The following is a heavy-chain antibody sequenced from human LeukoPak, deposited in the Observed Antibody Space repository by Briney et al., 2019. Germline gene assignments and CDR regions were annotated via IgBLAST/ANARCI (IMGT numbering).Heavy chain of an antibody. V-gene: IGHV4-39*01. Sequence: SETLTLTCTVSGGSISSSSYYWGWIRQPPGKGLEWIGSFYYSGGTYYNPSLKSRVTILVDTSKNQFSLKLSSVTAADTAVYYCAGHKYDPVGGYWGQGTLVTVSS. CDR3: AGHKYDPVGGY. CDR2: FYYSGGT. D-gene: IGHD4-23*01. J-gene: IGHJ4*02. CDR1: GGSISSSSYY.